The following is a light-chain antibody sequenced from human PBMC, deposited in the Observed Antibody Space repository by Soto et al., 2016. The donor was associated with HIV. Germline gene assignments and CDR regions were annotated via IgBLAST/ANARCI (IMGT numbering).Light chain of an antibody. Sequence: DIQMTQSPSTLSASVGDRVTITCRASQSINSWLAWYQQKPGKAPKLLIYAASSLQSGVPSRFSGSGSGTDFILTISSLQPEDFATYYCTTELHLPLDSTFGPRDT. V-gene: IGKV1-39*01. CDR2: AAS. CDR3: TTELHLPLDST. J-gene: IGKJ5*01. CDR1: QSINSW.